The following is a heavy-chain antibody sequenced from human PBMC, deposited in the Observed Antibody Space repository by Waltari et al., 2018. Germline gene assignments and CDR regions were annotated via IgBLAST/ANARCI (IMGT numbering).Heavy chain of an antibody. CDR3: ARRGEAGLFDY. J-gene: IGHJ4*02. D-gene: IGHD6-13*01. CDR2: IYYSGNT. V-gene: IGHV4-59*01. CDR1: GGSISRYY. Sequence: QVQLQESGPGLVKPSETLSLTCTVSGGSISRYYWRWIRQPPGKGLEWIGYIYYSGNTNYNPSLKSRVTISVDTSKNQFSLKLSSVTAADTAVYYCARRGEAGLFDYWGQGTLVTVSS.